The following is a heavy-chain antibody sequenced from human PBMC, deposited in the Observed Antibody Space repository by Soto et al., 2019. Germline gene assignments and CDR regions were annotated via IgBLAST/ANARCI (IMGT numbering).Heavy chain of an antibody. CDR3: ARGRYCLTGRCFPNWFDS. Sequence: PSETLSLTCAIYGGSFSGYYWSWIRQPPGKGLEWIGEINHSGSTNYNPSFESRVAISADTSKSQFSLNVTSVTAADTAVYFCARGRYCLTGRCFPNWFDSWGQGALVTVSS. D-gene: IGHD7-27*01. CDR2: INHSGST. CDR1: GGSFSGYY. V-gene: IGHV4-34*01. J-gene: IGHJ5*01.